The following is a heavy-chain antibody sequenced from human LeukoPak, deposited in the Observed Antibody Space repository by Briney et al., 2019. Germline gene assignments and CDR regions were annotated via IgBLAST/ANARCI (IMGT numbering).Heavy chain of an antibody. V-gene: IGHV1-2*02. CDR1: GYTFTGYY. D-gene: IGHD2-15*01. CDR2: IDPNSGGT. CDR3: ARGRYCSGGSCYSFSDYDY. Sequence: GASVKVSCKASGYTFTGYYMHWVRQAPGQGLEWMGWIDPNSGGTNYAQKFQGRVTMTRDTSISTAYMELSRLRSDDTAVYYCARGRYCSGGSCYSFSDYDYWGQGTLVTVSS. J-gene: IGHJ4*02.